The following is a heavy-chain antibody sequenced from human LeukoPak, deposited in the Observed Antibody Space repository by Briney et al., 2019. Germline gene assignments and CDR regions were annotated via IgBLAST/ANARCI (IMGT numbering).Heavy chain of an antibody. D-gene: IGHD3-10*01. V-gene: IGHV4-30-4*08. J-gene: IGHJ4*02. CDR1: GGPISSSSYY. CDR2: IYYSGST. CDR3: AREAVRGVTTLVMS. Sequence: SETLPLTCTVSGGPISSSSYYWGWIRQAPGKGLEWIGYIYYSGSTYYNPSLKSRVTISVDTSKNQFSLKLSSVTAADTAVYYCAREAVRGVTTLVMSWGQGTLVTVSS.